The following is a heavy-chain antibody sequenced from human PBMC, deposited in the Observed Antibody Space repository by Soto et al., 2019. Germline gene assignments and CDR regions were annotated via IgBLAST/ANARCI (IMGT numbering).Heavy chain of an antibody. CDR2: INWNGGST. J-gene: IGHJ6*03. CDR3: ARDLGMLSAAPFSYYMDV. D-gene: IGHD2-2*01. V-gene: IGHV3-20*01. CDR1: GFTFDDYG. Sequence: EVQLVESGGGVVRPGGSLRLSCAASGFTFDDYGMSWVRQAPGKGLEWVSGINWNGGSTGYADSVKGRFTISRDNAKNSLYLQMNSLRAEDTTLYHCARDLGMLSAAPFSYYMDVWGKGTTVTVSS.